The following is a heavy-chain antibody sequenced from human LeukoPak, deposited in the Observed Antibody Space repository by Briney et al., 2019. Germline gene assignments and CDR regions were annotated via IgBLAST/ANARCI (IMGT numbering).Heavy chain of an antibody. V-gene: IGHV3-7*01. CDR2: IKQDGSEK. CDR3: ARVFVDYVWGSYRPGYFDY. D-gene: IGHD3-16*02. J-gene: IGHJ4*02. Sequence: GGSLRLSCAASGFTFSSYWMSWVRQAPGKGLEWVANIKQDGSEKYYVDSVKGRFTISRDNAKNSLYLQMNSLRAEDTAVYYCARVFVDYVWGSYRPGYFDYGGQGTLVTVSS. CDR1: GFTFSSYW.